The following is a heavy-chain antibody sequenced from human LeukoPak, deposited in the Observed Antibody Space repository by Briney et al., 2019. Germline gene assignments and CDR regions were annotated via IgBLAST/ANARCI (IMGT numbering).Heavy chain of an antibody. Sequence: GGSLRLSCAASGFTFSRYWMSWVRQAPGKGLEWVANIKQDGSEKYYVDSVKGRFTISRDNTKNSLYLQMNSLRAEDTAVYYCARKLKNWELEYFDYWGQGTLVTVSS. CDR2: IKQDGSEK. CDR3: ARKLKNWELEYFDY. J-gene: IGHJ4*02. CDR1: GFTFSRYW. V-gene: IGHV3-7*01. D-gene: IGHD1-26*01.